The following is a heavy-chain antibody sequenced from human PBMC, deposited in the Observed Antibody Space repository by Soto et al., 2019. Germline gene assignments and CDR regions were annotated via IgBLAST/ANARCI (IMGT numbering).Heavy chain of an antibody. CDR3: TSQPLFGGYSYYFDY. D-gene: IGHD3-16*01. Sequence: EVQLVESGGDLVEPGGSLRLSCVVSGFTSSNAHMSWVRQPPGKGLEWVGRIRSKSDDGTTAYAAPVKGRFTISRDDSKNTVYLQMSSLKTEDTAVYYCTSQPLFGGYSYYFDYWGQGALVTVSS. V-gene: IGHV3-15*01. CDR1: GFTSSNAH. J-gene: IGHJ4*02. CDR2: IRSKSDDGTT.